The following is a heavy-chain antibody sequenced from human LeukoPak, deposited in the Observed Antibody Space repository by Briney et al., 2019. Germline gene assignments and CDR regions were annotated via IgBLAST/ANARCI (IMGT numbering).Heavy chain of an antibody. V-gene: IGHV3-66*01. J-gene: IGHJ4*02. CDR1: GFTVSSNY. D-gene: IGHD1-1*01. CDR2: IYSGGST. Sequence: GGSLRLSCAASGFTVSSNYMSWVRQAPGKGLKWVSVIYSGGSTYYADSVKGRFTISRDNSKNTLYLQMNSLRAEDTAVYYCAREHNYYFDYWGQGTLVTVSS. CDR3: AREHNYYFDY.